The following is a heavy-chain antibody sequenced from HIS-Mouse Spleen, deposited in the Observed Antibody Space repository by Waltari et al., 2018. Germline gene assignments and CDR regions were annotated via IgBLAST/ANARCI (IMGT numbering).Heavy chain of an antibody. CDR1: GFTFSSYG. Sequence: QVQLVESGGGVVQPGRSLRLSCAASGFTFSSYGMHWVRQAPGKGLGWVAVIWYDGRNKYYADSVKGRFTISRDNSKNTLYLQMNSLRAEDTAVYYCAKGKYYFDYWGQGTLVTVSS. J-gene: IGHJ4*02. CDR2: IWYDGRNK. V-gene: IGHV3-33*06. CDR3: AKGKYYFDY.